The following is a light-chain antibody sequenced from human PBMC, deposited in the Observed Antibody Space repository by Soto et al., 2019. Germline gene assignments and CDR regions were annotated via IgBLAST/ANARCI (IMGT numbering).Light chain of an antibody. J-gene: IGLJ2*01. CDR2: EHN. V-gene: IGLV1-51*01. CDR3: ATWDSNLRAVV. Sequence: QSVLTQPPSVSAAQGLTVTISCSGSISNIGVNYVSWYQQVPGTAPKLLIYEHNKLPSGIPDRFSGSTSGTSATLGITGLQTGDEGDYYCATWDSNLRAVVFGGGPTLTVL. CDR1: ISNIGVNY.